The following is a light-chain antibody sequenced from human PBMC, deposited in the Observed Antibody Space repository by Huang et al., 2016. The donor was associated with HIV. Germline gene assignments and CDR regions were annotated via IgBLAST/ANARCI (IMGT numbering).Light chain of an antibody. V-gene: IGKV3-11*01. Sequence: DIVLTQSPATLSLSLGERATLSCRASQSVTSFLAWYQQKPGQAPRLLIYDTSQRATGDPARFRGSGAGTDFTLTLSSLEPEDFAVYYCQHRSNWPPSYTFGQGTKLEIK. CDR1: QSVTSF. CDR2: DTS. CDR3: QHRSNWPPSYT. J-gene: IGKJ2*01.